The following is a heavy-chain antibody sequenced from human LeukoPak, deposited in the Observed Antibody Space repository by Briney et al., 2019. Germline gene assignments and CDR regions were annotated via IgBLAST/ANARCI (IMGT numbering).Heavy chain of an antibody. V-gene: IGHV1-2*02. J-gene: IGHJ3*02. CDR1: EYTFTGYY. CDR3: AREGEYYDILTGYRINNAFDI. D-gene: IGHD3-9*01. CDR2: INPNSGST. Sequence: ASVKVSCKASEYTFTGYYMHWVRQAPGQGLEWMGWINPNSGSTNYAQKFQGRVTMTRDTSISTAYMELSRLRSDDTAVYYCAREGEYYDILTGYRINNAFDIWGQGTMVTVSS.